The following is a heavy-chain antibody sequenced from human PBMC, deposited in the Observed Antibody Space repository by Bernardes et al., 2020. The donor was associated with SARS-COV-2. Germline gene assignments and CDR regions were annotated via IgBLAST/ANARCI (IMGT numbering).Heavy chain of an antibody. V-gene: IGHV3-48*01. Sequence: GGSLRLSCAASGFTFSSYSMNWVRQAPGKGLEWVSYISSKSDTTYYADSVKGRFTISRDNAKNSMYLQMNSLRAEDTAVYYCTRGFVGATHDPWGQGTLVTVSS. D-gene: IGHD1-26*01. CDR1: GFTFSSYS. CDR3: TRGFVGATHDP. CDR2: ISSKSDTT. J-gene: IGHJ5*02.